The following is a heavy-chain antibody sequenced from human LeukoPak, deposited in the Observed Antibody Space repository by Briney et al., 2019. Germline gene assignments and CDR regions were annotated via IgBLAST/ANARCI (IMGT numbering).Heavy chain of an antibody. CDR1: GDSVSSSSAA. D-gene: IGHD6-19*01. J-gene: IGHJ6*02. Sequence: SQTLSLTCAISGDSVSSSSAAWNWIRQSPSRGLEWLGRTYYRSKWYNDYAVSVKSRITINPDTSKNQFSLQLNSVTPEDTAVYYCARESRGWFEYYYYGMDVWGQGTTVTVSS. V-gene: IGHV6-1*01. CDR2: TYYRSKWYN. CDR3: ARESRGWFEYYYYGMDV.